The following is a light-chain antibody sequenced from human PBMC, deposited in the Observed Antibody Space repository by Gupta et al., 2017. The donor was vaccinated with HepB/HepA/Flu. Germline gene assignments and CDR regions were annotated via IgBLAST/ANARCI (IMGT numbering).Light chain of an antibody. V-gene: IGKV1-5*03. Sequence: DIEMTQSPATLSPSVGDRVTITCRASQSISFRLDKHQQEPGSAPILLLSKASVLESGVPSRFSGSASATDFSLTIRVLPPDDFTISYCQRYSPSCKRFGQGTLLEMK. CDR3: QRYSPSCKR. CDR2: KAS. CDR1: QSISFR. J-gene: IGKJ5*01.